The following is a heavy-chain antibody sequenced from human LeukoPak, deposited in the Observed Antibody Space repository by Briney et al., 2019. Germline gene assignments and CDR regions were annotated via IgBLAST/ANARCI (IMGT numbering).Heavy chain of an antibody. CDR3: AKGLSRLDY. D-gene: IGHD3-16*01. CDR1: GFTFSNYG. J-gene: IGHJ4*02. V-gene: IGHV3-30*18. Sequence: GGSLRLSCAASGFTFSNYGMHWVRQAPGKGLEWVAVISYEGSTKFYTDSVRGRFTISRDNSKNVVYLQMNSLRAEDTAVYYCAKGLSRLDYWGQGTLVTVSS. CDR2: ISYEGSTK.